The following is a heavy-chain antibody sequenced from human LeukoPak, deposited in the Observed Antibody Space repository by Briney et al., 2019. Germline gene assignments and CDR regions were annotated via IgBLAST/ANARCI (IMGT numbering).Heavy chain of an antibody. CDR1: GFTFSSFG. J-gene: IGHJ4*02. Sequence: SGRSLRLSCAASGFTFSSFGVHWVRQAPGKGLEWVAVVSFDGTTKYYADSVKGRFTISRDNSKNTVYLQMNSLRAEDTAVYYCARDPDYGDNGGYFDYWGQGTLVTVSS. CDR3: ARDPDYGDNGGYFDY. D-gene: IGHD4-17*01. CDR2: VSFDGTTK. V-gene: IGHV3-30*03.